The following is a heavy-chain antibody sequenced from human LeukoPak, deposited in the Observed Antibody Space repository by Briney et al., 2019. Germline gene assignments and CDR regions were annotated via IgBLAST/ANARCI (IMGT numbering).Heavy chain of an antibody. V-gene: IGHV4-38-2*02. Sequence: PSETLSLTCTVSGYSISSGYYWGWIRQPPGKGLEWIGSIYHSGSTYYNPSLKSRVTISVDKSKNQFSLKLSSVTAADTAVYYCVRGPRYYDDSGFHYGVFDIWGQGTVVTVSS. D-gene: IGHD3-22*01. CDR1: GYSISSGYY. CDR3: VRGPRYYDDSGFHYGVFDI. J-gene: IGHJ3*02. CDR2: IYHSGST.